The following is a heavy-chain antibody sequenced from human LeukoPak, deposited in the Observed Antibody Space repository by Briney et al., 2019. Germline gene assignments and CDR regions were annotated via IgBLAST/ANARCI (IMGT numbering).Heavy chain of an antibody. J-gene: IGHJ3*02. V-gene: IGHV4-30-2*01. CDR1: GGSISSGGYY. Sequence: SETLSLTCTVSGGSISSGGYYWSWIRQPPGKGQEWIGYIYHSGSTYYNPSLKSRVTISVDRSKNQFSLKLSSVTAADTAVYYCARDLWQLRAFDIWGQGTMVTVSS. D-gene: IGHD6-6*01. CDR2: IYHSGST. CDR3: ARDLWQLRAFDI.